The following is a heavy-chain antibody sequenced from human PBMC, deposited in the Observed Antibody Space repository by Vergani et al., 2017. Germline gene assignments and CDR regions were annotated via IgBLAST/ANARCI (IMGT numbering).Heavy chain of an antibody. J-gene: IGHJ6*02. CDR3: ARHRGWGLVVVAATPWYYYYGMDV. V-gene: IGHV5-51*01. CDR1: GYSFTSYW. D-gene: IGHD2-15*01. CDR2: IYPGDSDT. Sequence: EVQLVQSGAEVKKPGESLKISCKGSGYSFTSYWIGWVRQMPGKGLEWMGIIYPGDSDTRYSPSFQGQVTISADKYISTAYLQWSSLKASDTAMYYCARHRGWGLVVVAATPWYYYYGMDVRGQGTTVTVSS.